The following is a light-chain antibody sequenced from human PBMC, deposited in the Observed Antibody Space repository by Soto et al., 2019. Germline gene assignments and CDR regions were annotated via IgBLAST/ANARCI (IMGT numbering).Light chain of an antibody. CDR2: AAS. J-gene: IGKJ1*01. CDR3: QQSYRFPKT. CDR1: QTVASY. V-gene: IGKV1-39*01. Sequence: DVQMTQSPSSLSAPVVDSLNLTYRASQTVASYLNWYQQKPGKVPKLLIYAASTLQSGVPSRFSGSGSGTEFTLTIISLQPEDFATYYCQQSYRFPKTFGRGTKVDIK.